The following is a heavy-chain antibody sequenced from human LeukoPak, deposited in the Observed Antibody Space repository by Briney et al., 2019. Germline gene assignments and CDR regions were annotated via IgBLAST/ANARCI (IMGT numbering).Heavy chain of an antibody. Sequence: GGSLRLSCAASGFDVNNNYMSWVRQPPGKGLEWVSVIFTVGSTYYADSVKGRFTISKDKSKDTLYLEMNSLRAEDTAVYYCAGGRTFAYYFDYWGQGTWVTVSS. CDR3: AGGRTFAYYFDY. CDR2: IFTVGST. V-gene: IGHV3-66*01. J-gene: IGHJ4*02. CDR1: GFDVNNNY. D-gene: IGHD3-10*01.